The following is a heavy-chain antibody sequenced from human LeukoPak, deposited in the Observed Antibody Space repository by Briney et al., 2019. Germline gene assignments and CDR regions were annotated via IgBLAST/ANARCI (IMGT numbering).Heavy chain of an antibody. J-gene: IGHJ4*02. CDR2: IYSGYST. D-gene: IGHD2-2*01. V-gene: IGHV3-53*01. Sequence: GGSLRLSCAASGFTHSSNYMSWVRQAPAKGLAWVSVIYSGYSTYYADSVKGRFTISRDNSKNTIYLQMHSLRAEDTAVYYCARVSTSNWSFEYWGQGTLVTVSS. CDR3: ARVSTSNWSFEY. CDR1: GFTHSSNY.